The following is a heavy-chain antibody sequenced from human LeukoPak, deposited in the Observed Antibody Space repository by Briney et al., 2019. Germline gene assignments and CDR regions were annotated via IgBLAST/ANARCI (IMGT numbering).Heavy chain of an antibody. V-gene: IGHV3-30*02. D-gene: IGHD5-12*01. CDR2: IPYDGGNK. CDR3: ARDPLDISRWTNAFDI. Sequence: GGSLRLSCAASGFTFSNYGMHWVRQAPGKGLEWVTFIPYDGGNKYYVDSVKGRFTISRDNSKSTLHLQMNGLRAEDTAVYYCARDPLDISRWTNAFDIWGQGTTVIVS. J-gene: IGHJ3*02. CDR1: GFTFSNYG.